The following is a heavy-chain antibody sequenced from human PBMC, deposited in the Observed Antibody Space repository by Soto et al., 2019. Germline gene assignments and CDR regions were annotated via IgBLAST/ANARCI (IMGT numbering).Heavy chain of an antibody. CDR2: LNPAGGRT. CDR3: AREVVVVPGGHSNFYHGMDV. CDR1: GYPFTSYH. Sequence: QVQLVQSGAELKKPGASVKVSCKASGYPFTSYHMHWLRQAPGQGLEWMGVLNPAGGRTTYAQNFQGRVTMTRDTSTGTVYVEVTSLISGDTAVYYFAREVVVVPGGHSNFYHGMDVWGQGTTVTVSS. J-gene: IGHJ6*02. D-gene: IGHD2-2*01. V-gene: IGHV1-46*01.